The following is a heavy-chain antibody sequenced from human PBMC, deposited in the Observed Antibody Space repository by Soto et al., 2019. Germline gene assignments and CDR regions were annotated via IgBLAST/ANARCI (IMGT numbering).Heavy chain of an antibody. CDR2: IDPSDSYT. CDR3: ARLPHSSSWYSYYYGMDV. D-gene: IGHD6-13*01. V-gene: IGHV5-10-1*01. Sequence: GESLKISCKGSGYSFTTYWISWVRQMPGKGLEWMGRIDPSDSYTNYSPSFQGHVTISADKSISTAYLQWSSLKASDTAMYYCARLPHSSSWYSYYYGMDVWGQGTTVTVSS. J-gene: IGHJ6*02. CDR1: GYSFTTYW.